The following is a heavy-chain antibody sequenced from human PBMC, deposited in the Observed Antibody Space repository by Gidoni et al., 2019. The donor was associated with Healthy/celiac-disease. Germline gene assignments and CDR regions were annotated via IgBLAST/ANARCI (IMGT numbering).Heavy chain of an antibody. D-gene: IGHD6-13*01. Sequence: EVQLVESGGGLVQPGGSLRLSCSASGFTFSSYAMHWVRQAPGKGLEYVSAISSNGGSTYYADSVKGRFTISRDNSKNTLYLQMSSLRAEDTAVYYCVKAQAESIAAAGSTPLDYWGQGTLVTVSS. CDR1: GFTFSSYA. J-gene: IGHJ4*02. CDR2: ISSNGGST. CDR3: VKAQAESIAAAGSTPLDY. V-gene: IGHV3-64D*06.